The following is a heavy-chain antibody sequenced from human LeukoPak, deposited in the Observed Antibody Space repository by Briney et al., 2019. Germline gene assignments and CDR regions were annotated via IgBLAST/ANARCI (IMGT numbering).Heavy chain of an antibody. CDR3: ARGRSGRGWYYFDY. Sequence: SETLSLTCTVSGGSISSDYWSWLRQPPGKGLEWIGNMYYSGSTNYNPSLKSRLTISGDTSKTQFSLKLSSVTAADTAVYYCARGRSGRGWYYFDYWGQGTLVTVSS. V-gene: IGHV4-59*01. D-gene: IGHD2-15*01. CDR2: MYYSGST. J-gene: IGHJ4*02. CDR1: GGSISSDY.